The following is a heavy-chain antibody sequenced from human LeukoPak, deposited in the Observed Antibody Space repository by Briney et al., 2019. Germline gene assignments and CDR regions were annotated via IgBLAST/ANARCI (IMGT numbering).Heavy chain of an antibody. J-gene: IGHJ3*02. D-gene: IGHD1/OR15-1a*01. Sequence: SGGSLRLSCAASGFTFSSYGMHWVRQAPGKGLEWVAVLSYDGSNKYYADSVKGRFTISRDNSKNTLYLQMNSLRAEDTAVYYCAKIASNNGAFDIWGQGTMVTVSS. CDR1: GFTFSSYG. CDR2: LSYDGSNK. CDR3: AKIASNNGAFDI. V-gene: IGHV3-30*18.